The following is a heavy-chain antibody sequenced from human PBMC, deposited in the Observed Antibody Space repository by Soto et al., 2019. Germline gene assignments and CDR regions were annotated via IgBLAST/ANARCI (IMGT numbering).Heavy chain of an antibody. Sequence: SETLSLTCTVTGDSINNRSYYWGWIRQPPGKGLEWIGSIYYSGSTYNNPSLKSRVSMSVDTSKNQFSLKLRSVTAADTALYYCARQRTSVVTQAYFDSWGQGSLVTV. V-gene: IGHV4-39*01. CDR1: GDSINNRSYY. J-gene: IGHJ4*02. CDR3: ARQRTSVVTQAYFDS. CDR2: IYYSGST. D-gene: IGHD2-21*02.